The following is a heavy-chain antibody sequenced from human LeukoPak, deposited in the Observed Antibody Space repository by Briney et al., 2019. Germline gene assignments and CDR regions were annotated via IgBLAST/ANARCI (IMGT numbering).Heavy chain of an antibody. CDR2: IIPILGIA. V-gene: IGHV1-69*04. J-gene: IGHJ4*02. D-gene: IGHD1-7*01. Sequence: SVKVSCKASGGTFSSYAISWVRQAPGQGLEWMGRIIPILGIANYAQKFQGRVTITADKSTSTAYMELSSLRSEDTAVYYCARGGGPGNYPFDFWGQGTLVTVSS. CDR1: GGTFSSYA. CDR3: ARGGGPGNYPFDF.